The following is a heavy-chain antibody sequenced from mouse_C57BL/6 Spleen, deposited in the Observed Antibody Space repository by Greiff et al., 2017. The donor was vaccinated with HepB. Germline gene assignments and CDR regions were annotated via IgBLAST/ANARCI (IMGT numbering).Heavy chain of an antibody. CDR1: GYAFSSSW. D-gene: IGHD1-1*02. J-gene: IGHJ2*01. CDR2: IYPGDGDT. V-gene: IGHV1-82*01. Sequence: VQLQQSGPELVKPGASVKISCKASGYAFSSSWMNWVKQRPGKGLEWIGRIYPGDGDTNYNGKFKGKATLTADKSSSTAYMQLSSLTSEDSAVYFGARWGGEGDYFDYWGQGTTLTVSS. CDR3: ARWGGEGDYFDY.